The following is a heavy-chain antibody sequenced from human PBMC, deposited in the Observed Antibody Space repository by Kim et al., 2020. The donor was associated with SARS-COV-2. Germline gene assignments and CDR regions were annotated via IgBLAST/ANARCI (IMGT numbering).Heavy chain of an antibody. Sequence: SETLSLTCAVYGGSFSGYYWSWIRQPPGKGLEWIGEINHSGSTNYNPSLKSRVTISVDTSKNQFSLKLSSVTAADTAVYYCARRGLWPQTRELDYWGQGTLVTVSS. D-gene: IGHD3-10*01. V-gene: IGHV4-34*01. CDR2: INHSGST. J-gene: IGHJ4*02. CDR1: GGSFSGYY. CDR3: ARRGLWPQTRELDY.